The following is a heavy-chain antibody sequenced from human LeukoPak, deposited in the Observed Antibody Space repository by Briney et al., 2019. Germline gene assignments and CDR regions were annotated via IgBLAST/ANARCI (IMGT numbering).Heavy chain of an antibody. V-gene: IGHV1-46*01. CDR1: GYTFTNYY. CDR3: ARDPDGDGYDY. CDR2: INPTGGST. Sequence: ASVKVSCKASGYTFTNYYMHWVRQAPGHGLEWMGIINPTGGSTSYAQNLQGRVTMTRDTSTSTVYMELSSLRSEDTAVYYCARDPDGDGYDYWGQGTLVTVSS. J-gene: IGHJ4*02. D-gene: IGHD5-24*01.